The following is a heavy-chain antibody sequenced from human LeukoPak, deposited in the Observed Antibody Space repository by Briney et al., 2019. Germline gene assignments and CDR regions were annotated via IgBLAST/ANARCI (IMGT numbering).Heavy chain of an antibody. CDR3: ARELGYCSGGSCYSAYYFDY. CDR1: GFTFTTFW. CDR2: IKEDGSEK. D-gene: IGHD2-15*01. J-gene: IGHJ4*02. Sequence: GGSLRLSCAVSGFTFTTFWMSWVRQAPGKGLEWEAKIKEDGSEKYYVDSVKGRFTISRDNAKNSLYLQMNSLRAEDTAVYYCARELGYCSGGSCYSAYYFDYWGQGTLVTVSS. V-gene: IGHV3-7*01.